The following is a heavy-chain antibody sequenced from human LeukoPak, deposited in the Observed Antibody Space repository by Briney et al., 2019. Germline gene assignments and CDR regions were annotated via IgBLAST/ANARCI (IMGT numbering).Heavy chain of an antibody. D-gene: IGHD3-10*01. V-gene: IGHV1-2*02. Sequence: GASVKVSCKASEYTFTSYYMHWVRQAPGQGLEWMGWINPNSGGTSYAQKFQGRVTMTRDTSISTAYMELSRLRSDDTAVYYCARDPGGNWFDPWGQGTLVTVSS. CDR3: ARDPGGNWFDP. J-gene: IGHJ5*02. CDR1: EYTFTSYY. CDR2: INPNSGGT.